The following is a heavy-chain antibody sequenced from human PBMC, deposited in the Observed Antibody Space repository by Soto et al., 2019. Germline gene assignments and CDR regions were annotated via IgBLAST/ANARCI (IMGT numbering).Heavy chain of an antibody. D-gene: IGHD6-19*01. CDR3: ARTLAGYFDS. Sequence: QVQLVQSGAEVRKPGASVKVACKASGYSCTSSGISWVRQAPGQGPEWMGWISTYNGNTNYAQKFQGRVTMTTDTSTSIAYMDLRSLRSDDRAVYYCARTLAGYFDSWGQGTLVTVSS. J-gene: IGHJ4*02. CDR2: ISTYNGNT. V-gene: IGHV1-18*01. CDR1: GYSCTSSG.